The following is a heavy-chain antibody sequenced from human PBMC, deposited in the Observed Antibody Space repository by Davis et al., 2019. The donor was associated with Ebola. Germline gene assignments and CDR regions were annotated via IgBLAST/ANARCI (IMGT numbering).Heavy chain of an antibody. CDR3: ARGVRGDFGGNWFDP. CDR2: INPNNGRT. CDR1: AFSFLRHY. D-gene: IGHD4-17*01. V-gene: IGHV1-2*02. Sequence: ASVKVSCKASAFSFLRHYIHWVRQAPGQGLEWMGFINPNNGRTAYAQGFQGRVTLTSDTSSTAYMELIRVRSDDTAFYYCARGVRGDFGGNWFDPWGQGTPVTVSS. J-gene: IGHJ5*02.